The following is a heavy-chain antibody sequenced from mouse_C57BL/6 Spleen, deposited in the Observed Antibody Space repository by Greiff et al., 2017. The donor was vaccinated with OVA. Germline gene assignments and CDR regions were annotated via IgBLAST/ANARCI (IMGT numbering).Heavy chain of an antibody. D-gene: IGHD2-1*01. CDR1: GYTFTSYW. Sequence: QVQLQQPGAELVKPGASVKLSCKASGYTFTSYWMQWVKQRPGQGLEWIGEIDPSDSYTNSNQKFKGKATLTVDTSASTAYMQLSSLTSEDSAVYYCARSRNGDYWGQGTTLTVSS. J-gene: IGHJ2*01. CDR3: ARSRNGDY. CDR2: IDPSDSYT. V-gene: IGHV1-50*01.